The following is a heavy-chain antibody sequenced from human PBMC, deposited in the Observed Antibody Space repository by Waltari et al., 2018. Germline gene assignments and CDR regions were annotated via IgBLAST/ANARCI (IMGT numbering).Heavy chain of an antibody. CDR2: INHSGST. CDR3: ARLLRYSYGYDY. CDR1: GGSFSGYY. J-gene: IGHJ4*02. D-gene: IGHD5-18*01. V-gene: IGHV4-34*01. Sequence: QVQLQQWGAGLLKPSETLSLTCAVYGGSFSGYYWSWIRQPPGKGLEWIGEINHSGSTNYNPSLKSRVTISVDTSKNQFSLKLSSVTAADTAGYYCARLLRYSYGYDYWGQGTLVTVSS.